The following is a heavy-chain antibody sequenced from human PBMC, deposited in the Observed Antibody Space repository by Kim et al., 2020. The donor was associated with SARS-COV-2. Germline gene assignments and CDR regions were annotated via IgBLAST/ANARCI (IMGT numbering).Heavy chain of an antibody. V-gene: IGHV1-69*13. CDR2: IIPIFGTA. CDR3: ARDGGAGEGSFDY. J-gene: IGHJ4*02. D-gene: IGHD7-27*01. Sequence: SVKVSCKASGGTFSSYAISWVRQAPGQGLEWMGGIIPIFGTANYAQKFQGRVTITADESTSTAYMELSSLRSEDTAVYYCARDGGAGEGSFDYWGQGTLVTVSS. CDR1: GGTFSSYA.